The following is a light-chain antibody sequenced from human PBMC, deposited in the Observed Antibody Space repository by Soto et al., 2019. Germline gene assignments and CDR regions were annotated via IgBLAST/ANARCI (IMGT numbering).Light chain of an antibody. J-gene: IGKJ5*01. V-gene: IGKV3-11*01. Sequence: EIVLTQSPVTLSLSPGERATLSCRASQSVSSYLAWYQQKPGQAPRLLIYDASNSATGIPARLSGSGSGTDFTLTISSLEPEEFAVYYCQQRKNWQVTFGQGTRLEIK. CDR2: DAS. CDR3: QQRKNWQVT. CDR1: QSVSSY.